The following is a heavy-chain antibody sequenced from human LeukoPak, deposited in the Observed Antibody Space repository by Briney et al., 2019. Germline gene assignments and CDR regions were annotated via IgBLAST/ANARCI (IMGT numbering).Heavy chain of an antibody. J-gene: IGHJ4*02. CDR3: VRQQTPHGNFDY. D-gene: IGHD1-26*01. Sequence: GRSLRLSCAASGFTFSSYGMHWVRQAPGKGLEWVAVIWYDGSNKYYADSVKGRFTISRDISKNTLYLQMNSLRAEDTAVYYCVRQQTPHGNFDYWGQGTLVTVSS. CDR1: GFTFSSYG. V-gene: IGHV3-33*01. CDR2: IWYDGSNK.